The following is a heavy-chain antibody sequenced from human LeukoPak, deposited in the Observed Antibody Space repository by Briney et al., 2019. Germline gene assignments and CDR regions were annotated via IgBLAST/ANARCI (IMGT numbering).Heavy chain of an antibody. D-gene: IGHD3-10*01. V-gene: IGHV3-43D*03. CDR2: ISWDGGST. J-gene: IGHJ4*02. Sequence: PGGSLRLSCAASGLTFDDYAMHWVRQAPGKGLEWVSLISWDGGSTYYADSVKGRFTISRDNSKNSLYLQMNSLRAEDTALYYCAAMGTGSFDYWGQGTLVTVSS. CDR1: GLTFDDYA. CDR3: AAMGTGSFDY.